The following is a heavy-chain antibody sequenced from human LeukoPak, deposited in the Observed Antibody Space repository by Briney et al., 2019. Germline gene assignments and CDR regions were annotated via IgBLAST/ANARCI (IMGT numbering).Heavy chain of an antibody. J-gene: IGHJ4*02. D-gene: IGHD5-18*01. CDR3: ARPVDTAMELDY. Sequence: GGSLRLSCAASGFTFSSYSMNWVRQAPGKGLEWVSSISSSSSYIYYADSVKGRFTISRENAKNSLYLQMNSLRAEDTAVYYCARPVDTAMELDYWGQGTLSPSPQ. CDR2: ISSSSSYI. CDR1: GFTFSSYS. V-gene: IGHV3-21*01.